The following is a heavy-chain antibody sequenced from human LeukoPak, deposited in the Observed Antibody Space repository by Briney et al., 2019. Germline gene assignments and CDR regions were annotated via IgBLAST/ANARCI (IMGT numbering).Heavy chain of an antibody. CDR2: INHSGRT. V-gene: IGHV4-34*01. CDR3: ARFRPSGWYQMGFDY. Sequence: SETLSLTCAVYGGSFSGYYWSWLRQPPGKGLEWLGEINHSGRTNYNPSLKSRVTISVETSKYQYSLKLSSVTAADTAVYYGARFRPSGWYQMGFDYWGQGTLVTVSS. D-gene: IGHD6-19*01. J-gene: IGHJ4*02. CDR1: GGSFSGYY.